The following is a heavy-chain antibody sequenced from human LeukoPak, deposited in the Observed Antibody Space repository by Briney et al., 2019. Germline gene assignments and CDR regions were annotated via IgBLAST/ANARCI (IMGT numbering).Heavy chain of an antibody. CDR3: ARDPASYYHGSGDAFDL. V-gene: IGHV1-18*01. CDR2: ISSYNGNT. J-gene: IGHJ3*01. D-gene: IGHD3-10*01. Sequence: ASVKVSCKASGYTFTTFGISWVRQAPGEGPGWLGWISSYNGNTKYAQKFQGRVTMTTDTSTNTAYMELRSLRSDDTAVYYCARDPASYYHGSGDAFDLWGQGTVLTVSS. CDR1: GYTFTTFG.